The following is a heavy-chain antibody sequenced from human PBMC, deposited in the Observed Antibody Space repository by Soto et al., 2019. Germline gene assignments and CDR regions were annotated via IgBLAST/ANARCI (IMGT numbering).Heavy chain of an antibody. V-gene: IGHV3-21*01. Sequence: VSLILSCAASGFTFSGHSMNWVRQAPGNGLEWVSSISESSSYKYYADSVKGRFTTSRDNAKNSLYLQMNSRRPEDTAVYYSARSLYLGWQAYYYNSIDVWGQGTAVTVSS. CDR3: ARSLYLGWQAYYYNSIDV. CDR2: ISESSSYK. D-gene: IGHD6-19*01. CDR1: GFTFSGHS. J-gene: IGHJ6*02.